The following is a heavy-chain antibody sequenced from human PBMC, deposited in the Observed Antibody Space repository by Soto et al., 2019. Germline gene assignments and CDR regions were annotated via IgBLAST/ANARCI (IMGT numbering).Heavy chain of an antibody. V-gene: IGHV3-23*01. Sequence: GGALRLLCAVSGFTYSSYALSWFRPSLGKALEWVPAICGSGGSTYYSVSVKSRFTISRENAKNTLYLQMNSLRAEDTTLYYCAKDSVRDYDSSGYAYWGQGTLVTVSS. CDR3: AKDSVRDYDSSGYAY. D-gene: IGHD3-22*01. J-gene: IGHJ4*02. CDR2: ICGSGGST. CDR1: GFTYSSYA.